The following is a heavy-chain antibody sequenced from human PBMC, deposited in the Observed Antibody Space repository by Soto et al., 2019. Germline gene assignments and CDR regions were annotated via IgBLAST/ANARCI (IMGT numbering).Heavy chain of an antibody. J-gene: IGHJ6*02. CDR3: ARDREWLVRRDYYYGMDV. CDR2: IYTSGST. V-gene: IGHV4-4*07. Sequence: SETQSLTCTVSGGSISSYYWSWIRQPAGKGLEWIGRIYTSGSTNYNPSLKSRVTMSVDTSKNQFSLKLSSVTAADTAVYYCARDREWLVRRDYYYGMDVWGQGTTVTVSS. D-gene: IGHD6-19*01. CDR1: GGSISSYY.